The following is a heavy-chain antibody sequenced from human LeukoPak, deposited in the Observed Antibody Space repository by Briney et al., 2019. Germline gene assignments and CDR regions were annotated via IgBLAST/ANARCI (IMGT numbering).Heavy chain of an antibody. CDR1: GYTFTSYA. CDR3: ARERNDCYGSSGCVGDSYMDV. V-gene: IGHV7-4-1*02. Sequence: ASVKVSCKASGYTFTSYAMNWVRQAPGQGLEWMGWINTNTGNPTYAQGFTGRFVFSLDTSVSTAYLQISSLKAEDTAVYYCARERNDCYGSSGCVGDSYMDVWGKGTTVTVSS. D-gene: IGHD3-22*01. CDR2: INTNTGNP. J-gene: IGHJ6*03.